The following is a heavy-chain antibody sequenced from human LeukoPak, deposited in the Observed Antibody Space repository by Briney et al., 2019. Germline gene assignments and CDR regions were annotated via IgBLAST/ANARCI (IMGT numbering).Heavy chain of an antibody. D-gene: IGHD2-2*01. V-gene: IGHV1-2*06. Sequence: ASVKVSCKASGDTFTGYYMHWVRQAPGQGLEWMGRINPNSGGTNYAQKFQGRVTMTRDTSISTAYMELSRLRSDDMAVYYCARVVVVPAAAHYYYYMDVWGKGTTVTVSS. CDR1: GDTFTGYY. CDR3: ARVVVVPAAAHYYYYMDV. J-gene: IGHJ6*03. CDR2: INPNSGGT.